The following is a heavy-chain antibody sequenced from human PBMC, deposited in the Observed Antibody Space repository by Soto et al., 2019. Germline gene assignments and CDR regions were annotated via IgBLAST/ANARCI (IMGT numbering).Heavy chain of an antibody. D-gene: IGHD3-16*01. Sequence: WWSLRLSCSASVFTFSDSAMGWCRQAPGKGLEWVSSISASGYSTYYADSVKGRFTISRDTSKNTLYLQTNSLRAEDTAMYYCAKMGRDAYKPIDSWGQGSLVTVSS. CDR2: ISASGYST. CDR3: AKMGRDAYKPIDS. J-gene: IGHJ4*02. V-gene: IGHV3-23*01. CDR1: VFTFSDSA.